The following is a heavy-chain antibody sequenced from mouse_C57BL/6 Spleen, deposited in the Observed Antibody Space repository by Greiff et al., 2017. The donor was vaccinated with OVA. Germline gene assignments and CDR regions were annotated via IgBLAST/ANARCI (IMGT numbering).Heavy chain of an antibody. Sequence: ESGPGLVKPSQSLSLPCSVTGYSITSGYYWNWIRQFPGNKLEWMGYISYDGSNNYNPSLKNRISITRDTSMNQFFLKLNSVTTEDTATYYCAREGREAWFAYWGQGTLVTVSA. J-gene: IGHJ3*01. CDR2: ISYDGSN. CDR1: GYSITSGYY. CDR3: AREGREAWFAY. D-gene: IGHD3-3*01. V-gene: IGHV3-6*01.